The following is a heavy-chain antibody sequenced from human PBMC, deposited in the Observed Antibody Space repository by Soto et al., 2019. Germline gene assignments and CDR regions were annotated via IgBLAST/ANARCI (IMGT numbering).Heavy chain of an antibody. V-gene: IGHV4-31*03. Sequence: QVQLQESGPGLVKPSQTLSLTCTVSGGSISSGGYYWSWIRQHPGKGLEWIGYIYYSGSTYYNPSLKSRFTISVDTSKNQFSLKLSSVTAADTAVYYCARYGNGDYVLDYWGQGTLVTVSS. CDR2: IYYSGST. CDR3: ARYGNGDYVLDY. J-gene: IGHJ4*02. CDR1: GGSISSGGYY. D-gene: IGHD4-17*01.